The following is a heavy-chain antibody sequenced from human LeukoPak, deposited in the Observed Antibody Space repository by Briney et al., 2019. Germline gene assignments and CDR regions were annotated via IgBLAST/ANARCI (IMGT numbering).Heavy chain of an antibody. D-gene: IGHD3-10*01. V-gene: IGHV1-46*01. J-gene: IGHJ4*02. CDR2: INPTGGST. Sequence: ASVKVSCKPSGYTLTSYFIHWVRQAPGEGLEWMGIINPTGGSTRYAQKFQGRVTMTRDTSTSTVYMELSSLRSEDTAVYYCARTRSAYYGYSVDSWGQGTVVTVSP. CDR3: ARTRSAYYGYSVDS. CDR1: GYTLTSYF.